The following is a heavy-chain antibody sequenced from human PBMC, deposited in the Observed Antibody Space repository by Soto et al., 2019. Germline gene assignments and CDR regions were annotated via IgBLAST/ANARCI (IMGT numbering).Heavy chain of an antibody. Sequence: GGSLRLSCAASGFTFSSNGMHWVRQAPGKGLEWVAVISYDGSNKYYADSVKGRFTISRDNSKNTLYLQMNSLRAEASAVYCCAKDLYSSSWYGAFDIWGQGTMVTVSS. CDR2: ISYDGSNK. V-gene: IGHV3-30*18. D-gene: IGHD6-13*01. J-gene: IGHJ3*02. CDR1: GFTFSSNG. CDR3: AKDLYSSSWYGAFDI.